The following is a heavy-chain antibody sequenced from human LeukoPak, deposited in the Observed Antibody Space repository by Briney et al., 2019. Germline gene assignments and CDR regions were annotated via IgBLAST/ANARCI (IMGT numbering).Heavy chain of an antibody. Sequence: ASVKVSCKASGYTFTSYGISWVRQAPGQGLEWMGWITAYNGNTNYAQKFQGRVTMTTDTSTSTAYMELISLRSEYTAVYYCAREMDVVVRQLAHYAFDIWGQGTMVTVSS. CDR3: AREMDVVVRQLAHYAFDI. D-gene: IGHD2-2*01. CDR1: GYTFTSYG. CDR2: ITAYNGNT. V-gene: IGHV1-18*01. J-gene: IGHJ3*02.